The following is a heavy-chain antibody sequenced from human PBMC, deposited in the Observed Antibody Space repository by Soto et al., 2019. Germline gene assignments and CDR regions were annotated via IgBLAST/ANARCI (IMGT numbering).Heavy chain of an antibody. J-gene: IGHJ6*02. V-gene: IGHV1-2*04. CDR2: INPNSGGT. Sequence: GASVKVSCKASGYTFTGYYMHWVRQAPGQGLEWMGWINPNSGGTNYAQKFQGWVTMTRDTSISTAYMELSRLRSDDTAVYYCARDGTTGTANFHYAMDVWGQGTTVTVSS. CDR3: ARDGTTGTANFHYAMDV. CDR1: GYTFTGYY. D-gene: IGHD4-17*01.